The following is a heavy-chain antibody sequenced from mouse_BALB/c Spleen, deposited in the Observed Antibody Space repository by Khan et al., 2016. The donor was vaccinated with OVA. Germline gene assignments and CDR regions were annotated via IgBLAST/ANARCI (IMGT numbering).Heavy chain of an antibody. V-gene: IGHV2-6-7*01. Sequence: VQLQESGPGLVAPSQSLSITCTVSGFSLTGYGVNWVRQPPGKGLEWLGMIWGDGSTDYNSALKSRLSITKDKSKSQVFLKMNSLQTDDTARYYWARDTTGYYFDYWGQGTTLTVSS. CDR1: GFSLTGYG. CDR2: IWGDGST. J-gene: IGHJ2*01. CDR3: ARDTTGYYFDY. D-gene: IGHD2-12*01.